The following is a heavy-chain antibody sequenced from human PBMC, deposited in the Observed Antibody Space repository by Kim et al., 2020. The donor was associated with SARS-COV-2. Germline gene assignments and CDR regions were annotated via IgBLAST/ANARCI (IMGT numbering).Heavy chain of an antibody. V-gene: IGHV4-39*01. Sequence: SETLSLTCTVSGGSISSSSYYWGWIRQPPGKGLEWIGSIYYSGSTYYNPSLKSRVTISVDTSKNQFSLKLSSVTAADTAVDYCARSYGGNSGFDYWGQGTLVTVSS. CDR1: GGSISSSSYY. J-gene: IGHJ4*02. CDR3: ARSYGGNSGFDY. CDR2: IYYSGST. D-gene: IGHD4-17*01.